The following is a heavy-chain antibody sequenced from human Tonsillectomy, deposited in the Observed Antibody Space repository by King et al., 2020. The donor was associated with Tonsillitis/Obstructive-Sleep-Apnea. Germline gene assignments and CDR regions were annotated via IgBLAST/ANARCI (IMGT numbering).Heavy chain of an antibody. D-gene: IGHD2-2*01. CDR1: GDSISSNTYY. J-gene: IGHJ4*02. Sequence: QLQESGPGLVKPSETLSLTCTVSGDSISSNTYYWGWIRQPPGKGLEWIGSIYYSGSTYYNPSLKSRVTISVDTSKNQFSLKLSSVTAADTAVYYCARPRDIVVLIPFDNWGLGTLVTVSS. V-gene: IGHV4-39*01. CDR3: ARPRDIVVLIPFDN. CDR2: IYYSGST.